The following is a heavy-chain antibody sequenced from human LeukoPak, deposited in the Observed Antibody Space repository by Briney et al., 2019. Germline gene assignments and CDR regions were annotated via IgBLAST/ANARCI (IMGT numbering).Heavy chain of an antibody. CDR1: GGSISSSSYY. D-gene: IGHD5-18*01. CDR3: ARAPRGYSYGWVTYYYYYMDV. V-gene: IGHV4-39*01. CDR2: IYYSGST. J-gene: IGHJ6*03. Sequence: SETLSLTYTVSGGSISSSSYYWGWIRQPPGKGLEWIGSIYYSGSTYYNPSLKSRVTISVDTSKNQFSLKRSSVTAADTAVYYCARAPRGYSYGWVTYYYYYMDVWGKGTTVTVSS.